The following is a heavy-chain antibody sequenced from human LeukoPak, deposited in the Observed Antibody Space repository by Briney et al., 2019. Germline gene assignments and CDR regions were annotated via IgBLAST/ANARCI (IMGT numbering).Heavy chain of an antibody. CDR2: ISSSGST. J-gene: IGHJ4*02. Sequence: SETLSLTCSVSGDSITYFYWSWIRQAAGKGLEWIGRISSSGSTDYNASLKSRVTMSVDTSKNQLSLKVISVTAADTAVYYCAKVPPMPRHAVYYFDNWGQGTLVTVSS. CDR3: AKVPPMPRHAVYYFDN. D-gene: IGHD2-2*01. V-gene: IGHV4-4*07. CDR1: GDSITYFY.